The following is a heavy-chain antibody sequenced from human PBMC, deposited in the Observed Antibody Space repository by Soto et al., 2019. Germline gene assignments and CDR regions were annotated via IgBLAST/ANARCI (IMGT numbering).Heavy chain of an antibody. J-gene: IGHJ4*02. CDR1: GFTFSTYW. D-gene: IGHD2-2*01. CDR2: INPDGSIT. V-gene: IGHV3-74*01. CDR3: ARDDCSSTSCYFDY. Sequence: ASVKVSCAASGFTFSTYWMHWVRQVPGKGLVWVSRINPDGSITNYADSVKGRFTISRDNAKNTLYLQMNSLRAEDTAVYYCARDDCSSTSCYFDYWGQGTLVTVSS.